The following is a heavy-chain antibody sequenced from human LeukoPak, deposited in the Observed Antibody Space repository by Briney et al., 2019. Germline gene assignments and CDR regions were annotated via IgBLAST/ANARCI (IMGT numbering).Heavy chain of an antibody. V-gene: IGHV4-39*01. CDR1: GGSISSSSYY. D-gene: IGHD5-24*01. Sequence: SETLSLTCTVSGGSISSSSYYWGWIRQPPGKGLEWIGSIYYSGSTYYNPSLKSRVTISVDTSKNQFSLKLSSVTAADMAVYYCARGRWLQLPLDYWGQGTLVTVSS. CDR3: ARGRWLQLPLDY. J-gene: IGHJ4*02. CDR2: IYYSGST.